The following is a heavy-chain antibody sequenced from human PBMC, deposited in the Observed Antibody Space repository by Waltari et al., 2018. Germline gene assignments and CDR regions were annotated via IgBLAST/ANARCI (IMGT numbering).Heavy chain of an antibody. J-gene: IGHJ5*02. CDR3: AKDQTTVTTGWFDP. CDR2: IKQDGSEK. D-gene: IGHD4-17*01. Sequence: EVQLVESGGGLVQPGGSLRLSCAASGFTFSSYWMSWVRQAPGKGLEWVANIKQDGSEKYYVDSVKGRCTISRDNSKNTLYLQMNSLRAEDTAVYYCAKDQTTVTTGWFDPWGQGTLVTVSS. V-gene: IGHV3-7*03. CDR1: GFTFSSYW.